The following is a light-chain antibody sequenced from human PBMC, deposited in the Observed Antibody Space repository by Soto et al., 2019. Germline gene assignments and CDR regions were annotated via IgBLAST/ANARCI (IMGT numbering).Light chain of an antibody. CDR3: QHYGSSLWT. Sequence: EIVLTQSPGTPSLSPGERATLSCRASQSVTSNYLAWYQQKPGQAPRLLIYGASSRATGIPDRFSGSGSGTDFTLTISRLEPEDFAVYYCQHYGSSLWTFGQGTKVEIK. V-gene: IGKV3-20*01. J-gene: IGKJ1*01. CDR1: QSVTSNY. CDR2: GAS.